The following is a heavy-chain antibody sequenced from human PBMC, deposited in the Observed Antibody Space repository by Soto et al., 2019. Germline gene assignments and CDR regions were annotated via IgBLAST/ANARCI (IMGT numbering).Heavy chain of an antibody. CDR1: GGTFSSYT. D-gene: IGHD2-2*01. J-gene: IGHJ4*02. CDR3: AREPLGYCSSTSCYEGPFDY. V-gene: IGHV1-69*04. CDR2: IIPILGIA. Sequence: SVKVSCKASGGTFSSYTISWVRQAPGQGLEWMGRIIPILGIANYAQKFQGRVTITADKSTSTAYMELSSLRSEDTAVYYCAREPLGYCSSTSCYEGPFDYWGQGTLVTVSS.